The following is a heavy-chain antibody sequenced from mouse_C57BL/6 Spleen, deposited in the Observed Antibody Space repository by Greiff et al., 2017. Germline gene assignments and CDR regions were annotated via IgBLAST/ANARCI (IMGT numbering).Heavy chain of an antibody. CDR2: ISSGGSYT. J-gene: IGHJ2*01. Sequence: DVKLQESGGDLVKPGGSLKLSCAASGFTFSSYGMSWVRQTPDKRLEWVATISSGGSYTYYPDSVKGRFTISRDNAKNTLYLQMSSLKSEDTAMYYCARRDWDFDYWGQGTTLTVSS. CDR1: GFTFSSYG. V-gene: IGHV5-6*02. D-gene: IGHD4-1*01. CDR3: ARRDWDFDY.